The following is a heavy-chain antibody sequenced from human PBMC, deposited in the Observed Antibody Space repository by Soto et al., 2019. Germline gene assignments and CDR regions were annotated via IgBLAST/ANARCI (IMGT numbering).Heavy chain of an antibody. V-gene: IGHV3-48*01. CDR1: GFTFSSYS. Sequence: GGSLRLSCAASGFTFSSYSMNWVRQAPGKGLEWVSYISSSSSTTYYADSVKGRFTISRDKSKNTLYLQMNSLRVEDTAVYYCAKVSSSSWYYWFDPWGQGTLVTVSS. CDR3: AKVSSSSWYYWFDP. J-gene: IGHJ5*02. CDR2: ISSSSSTT. D-gene: IGHD6-13*01.